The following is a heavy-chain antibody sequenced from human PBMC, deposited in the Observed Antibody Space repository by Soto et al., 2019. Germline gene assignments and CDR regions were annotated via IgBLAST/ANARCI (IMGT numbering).Heavy chain of an antibody. J-gene: IGHJ6*04. CDR2: INPNSGGT. V-gene: IGHV1-2*04. CDR1: GYTFTGYY. CDR3: ARGGYYDFWGGFYSGAARSSSSSGMDV. Sequence: ASVKVSCKASGYTFTGYYMHWVRQAPGQGLEWMGWINPNSGGTNYAQKFQGWVTMTRDTSISTAYMELSRLRSDDTAVYYCARGGYYDFWGGFYSGAARSSSSSGMDVWGKGTTVTVPS. D-gene: IGHD3-3*01.